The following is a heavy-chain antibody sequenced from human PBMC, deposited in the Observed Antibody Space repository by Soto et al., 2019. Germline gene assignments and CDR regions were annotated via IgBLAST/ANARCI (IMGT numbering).Heavy chain of an antibody. V-gene: IGHV3-15*01. CDR1: GFTFSNAW. J-gene: IGHJ4*02. CDR3: TTPTPGTYYDYIWGTGTKYYFDY. CDR2: IKSKTDGGTT. D-gene: IGHD3-16*01. Sequence: PGGSLRLSCAASGFTFSNAWMSWVRQAPGKGLEWVGRIKSKTDGGTTDYAAPVKGRFTISRDDSKNTLYLQMNSLKTEDTAVYYCTTPTPGTYYDYIWGTGTKYYFDYWGQGTLVTVSS.